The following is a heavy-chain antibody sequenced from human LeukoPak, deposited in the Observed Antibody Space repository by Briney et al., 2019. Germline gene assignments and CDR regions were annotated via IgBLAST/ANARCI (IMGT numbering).Heavy chain of an antibody. CDR2: IIPIFGTA. CDR3: ARPRTPLGYCSGGSCYYYYGMDV. V-gene: IGHV1-69*13. J-gene: IGHJ6*02. CDR1: GGTFSSYA. Sequence: SVKVSCKASGGTFSSYAISWVRQVPGQGLEWMGGIIPIFGTANYAQKFQGRVTITADESTSTAYMELSSLRSEDTAVYYCARPRTPLGYCSGGSCYYYYGMDVWGQGTTVTVSS. D-gene: IGHD2-15*01.